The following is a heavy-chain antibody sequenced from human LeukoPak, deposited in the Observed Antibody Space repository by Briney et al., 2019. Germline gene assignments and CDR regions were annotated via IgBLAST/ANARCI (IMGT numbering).Heavy chain of an antibody. J-gene: IGHJ3*02. Sequence: PSETLSLTCTVSGGSISSSSYYWGWIRQPPGKGLEWIGSIYYSGSTYYNPSLKSRVTISVDTSKNQFSLKLSSVTAADTAVYYCARARGYCSGGSCWDGAFDIWGQGTMVTVSS. D-gene: IGHD2-15*01. V-gene: IGHV4-39*07. CDR1: GGSISSSSYY. CDR2: IYYSGST. CDR3: ARARGYCSGGSCWDGAFDI.